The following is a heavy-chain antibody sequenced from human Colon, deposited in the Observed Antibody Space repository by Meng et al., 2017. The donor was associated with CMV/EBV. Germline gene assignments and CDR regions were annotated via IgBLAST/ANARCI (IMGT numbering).Heavy chain of an antibody. CDR1: GYSFTNFD. V-gene: IGHV1-8*01. CDR3: ARVRLAAAGSEPFSI. J-gene: IGHJ6*02. Sequence: ASVKVPCKASGYSFTNFDIYWVRQAPGQGLEWMGWMNPATGNTGYAETLQGRVTMTRDSSIGTAYMELSGLRSEDTAVYYCARVRLAAAGSEPFSIWGQGTTVTVSS. D-gene: IGHD6-13*01. CDR2: MNPATGNT.